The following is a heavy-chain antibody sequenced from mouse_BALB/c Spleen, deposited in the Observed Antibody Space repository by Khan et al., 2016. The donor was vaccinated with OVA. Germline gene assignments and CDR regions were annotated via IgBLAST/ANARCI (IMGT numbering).Heavy chain of an antibody. J-gene: IGHJ3*01. V-gene: IGHV1-9*01. CDR1: GYTFSSYW. Sequence: QVQLQQSGAELMKPGASVKISCKATGYTFSSYWIEWVKQRPGHGLEWIGEILPGSGSTKFNEKFKGKATFTADTSSNTAYMQLSSLTSEDSAVYYGARVEAIYEAYSHFSWFAYWGQGTLVTVSA. D-gene: IGHD2-3*01. CDR3: ARVEAIYEAYSHFSWFAY. CDR2: ILPGSGST.